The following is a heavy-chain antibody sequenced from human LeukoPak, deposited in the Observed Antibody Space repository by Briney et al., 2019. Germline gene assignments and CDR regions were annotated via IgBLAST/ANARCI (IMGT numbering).Heavy chain of an antibody. V-gene: IGHV3-53*01. CDR2: INSSGTT. J-gene: IGHJ4*02. Sequence: GGSLRLSCAASGFTVSGHYWSWVRQAPGKGLEWVSQINSSGTTYYADSVKGRFTISRDNSKNTLYLQMNSVRAGDTAVYHCARNKGVYGSGSYDNWGPGTLVTVSS. D-gene: IGHD3-10*01. CDR3: ARNKGVYGSGSYDN. CDR1: GFTVSGHY.